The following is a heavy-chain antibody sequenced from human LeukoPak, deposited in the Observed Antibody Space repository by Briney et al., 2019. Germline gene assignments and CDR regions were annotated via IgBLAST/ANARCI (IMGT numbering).Heavy chain of an antibody. Sequence: GGSLRLSCAASGFTFSNYAMHWVRQAPGKGLEWLAAISYDGNNKYYADSVKGRFTISRDNSKNTLFLQMNSLRAEDTAVYYCARGPRFAIRMIVVVTKGHFDSWGQGTLVTVSS. CDR3: ARGPRFAIRMIVVVTKGHFDS. J-gene: IGHJ4*02. CDR1: GFTFSNYA. D-gene: IGHD3-22*01. V-gene: IGHV3-30*04. CDR2: ISYDGNNK.